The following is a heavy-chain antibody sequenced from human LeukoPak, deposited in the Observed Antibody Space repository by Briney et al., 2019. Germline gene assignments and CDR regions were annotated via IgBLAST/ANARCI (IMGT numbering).Heavy chain of an antibody. D-gene: IGHD2-15*01. J-gene: IGHJ5*02. CDR1: GFTFSSYS. CDR3: ARGTGDCSGIKCYWRWFDP. Sequence: GGSLRLSCAASGFTFSSYSMNWVRQAPGKGLEWVSSISITTSYIYYADSVKGRFTISRDNARDTLYLQMNSLRAEDTAVYYCARGTGDCSGIKCYWRWFDPWGQGTLVTVSS. CDR2: ISITTSYI. V-gene: IGHV3-21*01.